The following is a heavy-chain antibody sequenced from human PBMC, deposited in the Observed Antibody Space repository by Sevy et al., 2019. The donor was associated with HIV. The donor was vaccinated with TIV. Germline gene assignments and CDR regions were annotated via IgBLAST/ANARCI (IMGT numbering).Heavy chain of an antibody. CDR1: GFTFSSYV. CDR2: ISGSGGRT. CDR3: ERENYYFDY. J-gene: IGHJ4*02. D-gene: IGHD1-7*01. Sequence: GGSLRLSCAASGFTFSSYVMSWVRQAPGKGLEWVSGISGSGGRTYYADSVKGRFTIFRDNSQNTLYLQMNSLRAEDTAVYYCERENYYFDYWGQGTLVTVSS. V-gene: IGHV3-23*01.